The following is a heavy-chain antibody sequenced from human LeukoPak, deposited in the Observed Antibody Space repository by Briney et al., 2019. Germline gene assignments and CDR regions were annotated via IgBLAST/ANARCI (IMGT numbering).Heavy chain of an antibody. CDR3: ARQVGYCSGGSCSKTRPFDY. CDR1: GGSISSYY. V-gene: IGHV4-59*08. CDR2: IYYSGST. D-gene: IGHD2-15*01. Sequence: SETLSLTCTVSGGSISSYYWSWIRQPPGKGLEGIGYIYYSGSTNYNPSLKSRVTISVDTSKNQFSLKLSSVTAADTAVYYCARQVGYCSGGSCSKTRPFDYWGQGTLVTVSS. J-gene: IGHJ4*02.